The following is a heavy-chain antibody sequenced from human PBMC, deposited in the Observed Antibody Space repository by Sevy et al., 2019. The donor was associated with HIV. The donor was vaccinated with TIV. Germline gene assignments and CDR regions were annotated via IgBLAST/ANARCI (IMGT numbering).Heavy chain of an antibody. Sequence: QLGGSLRLSCAASGFTFSSYWMSWVRQAPGKGLEWVANIKQDGSEKYYVDSVKGRFTISRDNAKNSLYLQMNSLRAEDTAVYYCARDRLWFGEDGGGLGYWGQGTLVTVSS. V-gene: IGHV3-7*01. CDR1: GFTFSSYW. CDR2: IKQDGSEK. J-gene: IGHJ4*02. D-gene: IGHD3-10*01. CDR3: ARDRLWFGEDGGGLGY.